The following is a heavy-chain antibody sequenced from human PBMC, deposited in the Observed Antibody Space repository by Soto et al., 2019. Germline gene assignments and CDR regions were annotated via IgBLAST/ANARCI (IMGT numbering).Heavy chain of an antibody. V-gene: IGHV1-46*01. Sequence: ASVKVSCKASGYTFTSYYMHWVRQAPGQGFEWMGIINPSGGSTSYAQRFQGRVTMTRDTSTSTVYMELSSLRSEDTAVYYCAVPRECSGGSCYAYFDYWGQGTLVTVSS. CDR3: AVPRECSGGSCYAYFDY. D-gene: IGHD2-15*01. CDR2: INPSGGST. CDR1: GYTFTSYY. J-gene: IGHJ4*02.